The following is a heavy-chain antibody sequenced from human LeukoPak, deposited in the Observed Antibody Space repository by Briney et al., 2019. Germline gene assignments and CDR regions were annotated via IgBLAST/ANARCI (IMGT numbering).Heavy chain of an antibody. Sequence: GASVKVSCKASGYTFTGYYMHWVRQAPGQGLEWMGWINPNSGGTNYAQKFQGRVTMTRDTSISTAYMELSRLRSDDTAVYYCARAQSDYDILTGYNAFDIWSQGTMVTVSS. CDR2: INPNSGGT. CDR3: ARAQSDYDILTGYNAFDI. D-gene: IGHD3-9*01. V-gene: IGHV1-2*02. J-gene: IGHJ3*02. CDR1: GYTFTGYY.